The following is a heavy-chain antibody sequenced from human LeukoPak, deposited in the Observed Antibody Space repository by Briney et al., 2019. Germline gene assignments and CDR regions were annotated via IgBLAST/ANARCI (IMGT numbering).Heavy chain of an antibody. Sequence: GASVKVSCKASGYTFTGYYMHWVRQAPGQGLEWMGWINPNSGGTNYAQKFQGRVTMTTDTSTSTAYMDLRSLRSDDTAVYYCARDSSGWYWFDPWGQGTLVTVSS. CDR2: INPNSGGT. CDR1: GYTFTGYY. CDR3: ARDSSGWYWFDP. J-gene: IGHJ5*02. D-gene: IGHD6-19*01. V-gene: IGHV1-2*02.